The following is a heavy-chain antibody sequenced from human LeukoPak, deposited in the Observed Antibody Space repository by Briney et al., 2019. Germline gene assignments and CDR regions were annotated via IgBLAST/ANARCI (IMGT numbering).Heavy chain of an antibody. CDR1: GFTFSSYS. D-gene: IGHD6-13*01. V-gene: IGHV3-21*01. CDR2: ISSSSSYI. Sequence: KPGGSLRLSCAASGFTFSSYSMNWVRQAPGKGRECVSSISSSSSYIYYADSVKGRFTISRDNAKNSLYLQMNSLRAADTAVYYCARAAAAADQYYYYGMDVWGKGTTVTVSS. J-gene: IGHJ6*04. CDR3: ARAAAAADQYYYYGMDV.